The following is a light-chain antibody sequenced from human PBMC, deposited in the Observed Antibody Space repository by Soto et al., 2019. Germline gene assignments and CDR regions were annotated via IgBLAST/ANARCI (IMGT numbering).Light chain of an antibody. J-gene: IGKJ1*01. CDR3: QHYNSYSEA. V-gene: IGKV1-5*03. CDR2: KAS. CDR1: QTISSW. Sequence: DIQMTQSPSTLSGSVGDRVTITCRASQTISSWLAWYQQKPGQAPKLLIYKASTLKSVVPSRFSGSGSGTEFTLTIRSLKPDDFATYYCQHYNSYSEAFGQGTKVELK.